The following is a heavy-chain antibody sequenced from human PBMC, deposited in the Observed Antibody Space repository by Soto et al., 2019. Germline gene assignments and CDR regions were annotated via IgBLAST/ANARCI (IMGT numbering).Heavy chain of an antibody. CDR1: GGSISSYY. CDR2: IYYSGST. Sequence: PSETLSLTCTVSGGSISSYYWSWIRQPPGKGLEWIGYIYYSGSTNYNPSLKSRVTISVDTSKNQFSLKLSSVTAADTAVYYCERERYSSSSFDYWGQGTLVTVSS. V-gene: IGHV4-59*01. J-gene: IGHJ4*02. D-gene: IGHD6-6*01. CDR3: ERERYSSSSFDY.